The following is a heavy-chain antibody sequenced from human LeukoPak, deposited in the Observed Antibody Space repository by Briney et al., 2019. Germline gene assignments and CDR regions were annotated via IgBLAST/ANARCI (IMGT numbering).Heavy chain of an antibody. Sequence: GGSLRLSCAASGFSFDEYGMSWVRQAPGKGLEWVAGINWNAGSPGYADSVKGRFTISRDNAKNSLYLQMNSLRAEDTAVYYCARDSTSSGWGYNWFDPWGQGTLVTVSS. D-gene: IGHD6-19*01. CDR2: INWNAGSP. CDR3: ARDSTSSGWGYNWFDP. J-gene: IGHJ5*02. CDR1: GFSFDEYG. V-gene: IGHV3-20*04.